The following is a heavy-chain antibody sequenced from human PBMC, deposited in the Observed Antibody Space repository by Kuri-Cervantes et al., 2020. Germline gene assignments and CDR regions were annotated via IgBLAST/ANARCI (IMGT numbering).Heavy chain of an antibody. CDR1: GGSFSGYY. J-gene: IGHJ4*02. D-gene: IGHD1-26*01. Sequence: GSLRLSCAVYGGSFSGYYWSWIRQPPGKGLEWIGEINHSGSTNYSPSLKSRVTIPVDTSKNHFSLKLSSVTAADTAVYYCARGWELGLNYFDYWGQGTLVTVSS. CDR3: ARGWELGLNYFDY. V-gene: IGHV4-34*01. CDR2: INHSGST.